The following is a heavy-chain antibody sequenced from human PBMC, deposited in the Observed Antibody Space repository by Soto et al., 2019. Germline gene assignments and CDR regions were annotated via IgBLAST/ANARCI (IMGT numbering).Heavy chain of an antibody. V-gene: IGHV1-3*01. CDR2: INAGNGNT. D-gene: IGHD2-2*01. CDR3: ARDLVVLAASDY. CDR1: GYTFTSYA. Sequence: ASVKVSCKASGYTFTSYAMHWVRQAPGQRLEWMGWINAGNGNTKYSQKFQGRVTITRDTSASTAYMELSSLRSEDTAVYYCARDLVVLAASDYWGQGTLVTVSS. J-gene: IGHJ4*02.